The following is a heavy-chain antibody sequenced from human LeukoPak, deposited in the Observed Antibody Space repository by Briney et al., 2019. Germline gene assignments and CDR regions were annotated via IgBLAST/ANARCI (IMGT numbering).Heavy chain of an antibody. CDR1: GGTFSSYA. D-gene: IGHD3-22*01. V-gene: IGHV1-69*04. CDR2: ITPIFGIA. CDR3: AREVITMIVVVITSGGAFDI. Sequence: ASVKVSCKASGGTFSSYAISWVRQAPGQGLEWMGRITPIFGIANYAQKFQGRVTITADKSTSTAYMELSSLRSEDTAVYYCAREVITMIVVVITSGGAFDIWGQGTMVTVSS. J-gene: IGHJ3*02.